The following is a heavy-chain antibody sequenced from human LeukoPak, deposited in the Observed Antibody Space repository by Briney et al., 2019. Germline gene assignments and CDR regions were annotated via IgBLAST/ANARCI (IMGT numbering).Heavy chain of an antibody. CDR1: GFTFSTYW. CDR3: ARVGDTAMVSRY. V-gene: IGHV3-21*01. J-gene: IGHJ4*02. CDR2: ISSSSSYI. D-gene: IGHD5-18*01. Sequence: PGGSLRLSCAASGFTFSTYWMSWVRQAPGKGLEWVSSISSSSSYIYYADSVKGRFTISRDNAKNSLYLQMNSLRAEDTAVYYCARVGDTAMVSRYWGQGILVTVSS.